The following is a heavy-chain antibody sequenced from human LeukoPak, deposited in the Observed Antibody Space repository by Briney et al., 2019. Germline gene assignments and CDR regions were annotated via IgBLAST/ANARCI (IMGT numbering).Heavy chain of an antibody. V-gene: IGHV3-23*01. CDR3: AKDLAARPDY. J-gene: IGHJ4*02. CDR2: ISGSGGST. Sequence: GGSLRLSCAASGFTFSSYWMHWVRQAPGKGLVWVSAISGSGGSTYYADSVKGRFTISRDNSKNTLYLQMNSLRAEDTAVYYCAKDLAARPDYWGQGTLVTVSS. D-gene: IGHD6-13*01. CDR1: GFTFSSYW.